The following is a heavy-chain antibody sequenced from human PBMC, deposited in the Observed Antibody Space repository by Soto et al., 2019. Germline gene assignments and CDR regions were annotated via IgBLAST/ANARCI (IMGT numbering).Heavy chain of an antibody. CDR3: AKDPLDDIVVVPAAFDY. J-gene: IGHJ4*02. D-gene: IGHD2-2*01. CDR2: ISGSGGST. V-gene: IGHV3-23*01. Sequence: GGSLRLSCAASGFTFSSYAMSWVRQAPGKGLEWVSAISGSGGSTYYADSVKGRFTISRDNSKNTLYLQMNSLRAEDTAVYYCAKDPLDDIVVVPAAFDYWGQGTLVTVSS. CDR1: GFTFSSYA.